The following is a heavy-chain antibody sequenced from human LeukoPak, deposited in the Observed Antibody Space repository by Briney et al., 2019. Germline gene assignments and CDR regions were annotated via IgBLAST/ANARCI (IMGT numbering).Heavy chain of an antibody. D-gene: IGHD2-2*01. V-gene: IGHV3-21*01. CDR3: ASWEGSTSRPFDY. CDR2: ISSSSSYI. CDR1: GFTFSSYS. Sequence: PGGSLRLSCAASGFTFSSYSMNWVRQAPGKGLEWVSSISSSSSYIYYADSVKGRFTISRDNAKNSLYLQMNSLRAEDTAVYYCASWEGSTSRPFDYWGQGTLVTVSS. J-gene: IGHJ4*02.